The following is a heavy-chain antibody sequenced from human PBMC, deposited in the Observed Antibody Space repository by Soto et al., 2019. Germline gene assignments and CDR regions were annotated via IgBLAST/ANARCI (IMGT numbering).Heavy chain of an antibody. D-gene: IGHD6-19*01. V-gene: IGHV1-2*02. CDR2: INADSGST. J-gene: IGHJ3*02. CDR1: GYTFTGYY. CDR3: ATSSGWQLAFDI. Sequence: GASVKVSCKASGYTFTGYYMHWVRQAPGQGLEWMGWINADSGSTEYAQKFQGRVTITRDTSASTAYMELSSLRSEDTAVYYCATSSGWQLAFDIWGQGTMVTVSS.